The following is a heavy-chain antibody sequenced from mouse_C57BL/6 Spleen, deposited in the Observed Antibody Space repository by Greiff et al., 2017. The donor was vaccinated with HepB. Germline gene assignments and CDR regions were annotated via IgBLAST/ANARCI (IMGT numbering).Heavy chain of an antibody. D-gene: IGHD4-1*01. Sequence: VKLVESGAELVKPGASVKISCKASGYAFSSYWMNWVKQRPGKGLEWIGQIYPGDGDTNYNGKFKGKATLTADKSSSTAYMQLSSLTSEDSAVYFCARNWDGNAMDYWGQGTSVTVSS. V-gene: IGHV1-80*01. CDR1: GYAFSSYW. J-gene: IGHJ4*01. CDR3: ARNWDGNAMDY. CDR2: IYPGDGDT.